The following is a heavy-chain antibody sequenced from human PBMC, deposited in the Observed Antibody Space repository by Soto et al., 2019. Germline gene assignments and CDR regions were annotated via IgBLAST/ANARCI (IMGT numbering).Heavy chain of an antibody. J-gene: IGHJ6*02. V-gene: IGHV3-48*01. D-gene: IGHD2-2*02. CDR3: ARDLCSSTSYYIRIYYCGMDV. CDR2: ISSSSSTI. CDR1: GFTFSSYS. Sequence: PGGSLRLSCAASGFTFSSYSMNWVRQAPGKGLEWVSYISSSSSTIYYADSVKGRFTISRDNAKNSLYLQMNSLRAEDTAVYYFARDLCSSTSYYIRIYYCGMDVWGQGTTVTVSS.